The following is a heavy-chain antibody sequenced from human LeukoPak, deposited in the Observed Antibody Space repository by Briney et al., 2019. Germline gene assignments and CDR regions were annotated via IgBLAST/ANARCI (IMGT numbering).Heavy chain of an antibody. Sequence: ASVKVSCKASGGTFSSYAISWVRQAPGQGLEWMGGITPIFGTANYAQKFQGRVTITADESTSTAYMELSSLRSEDTAVYYCARSLYYYDSSGYFDYWGQGTLVTVSS. J-gene: IGHJ4*02. D-gene: IGHD3-22*01. CDR1: GGTFSSYA. CDR2: ITPIFGTA. V-gene: IGHV1-69*13. CDR3: ARSLYYYDSSGYFDY.